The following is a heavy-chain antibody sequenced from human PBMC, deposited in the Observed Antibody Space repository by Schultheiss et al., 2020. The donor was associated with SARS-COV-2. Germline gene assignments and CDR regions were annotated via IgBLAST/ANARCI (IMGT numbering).Heavy chain of an antibody. V-gene: IGHV3-21*01. J-gene: IGHJ6*02. D-gene: IGHD2-15*01. Sequence: GGSLRLSCAASGFAVSSFYMNWVRQAPGEGLEWVSSISSRGTYIYYADSVKGRFTISRDNAKNSLYLQMNSLRAEDTAVYYCAGLQGVVAATWEYYGMDVWGQGTTVTVSS. CDR1: GFAVSSFY. CDR2: ISSRGTYI. CDR3: AGLQGVVAATWEYYGMDV.